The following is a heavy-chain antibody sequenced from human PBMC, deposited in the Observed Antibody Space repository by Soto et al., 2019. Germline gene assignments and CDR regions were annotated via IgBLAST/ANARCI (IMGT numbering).Heavy chain of an antibody. V-gene: IGHV3-15*01. CDR3: TTDRIVVVPAAIGPRSPYYYMDV. D-gene: IGHD2-2*02. CDR1: GFTFSNAW. J-gene: IGHJ6*03. Sequence: PGGSLRLSCAASGFTFSNAWMSWVRQAPGKGLEWVGRIKSKTDGGTTDYAAPVKGRFTISRDDSKNTLYLQMNSLKTEDTAVYYCTTDRIVVVPAAIGPRSPYYYMDVWGKGTTVTVSS. CDR2: IKSKTDGGTT.